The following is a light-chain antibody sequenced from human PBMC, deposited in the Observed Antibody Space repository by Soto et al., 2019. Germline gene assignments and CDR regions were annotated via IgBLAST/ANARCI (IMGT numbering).Light chain of an antibody. CDR1: SSNIGAGYE. V-gene: IGLV1-40*01. J-gene: IGLJ1*01. Sequence: QSVLTQPPSVSEAPGQRVTISCTGSSSNIGAGYEAHWYQQVPGTAPKLLLYENNNRPSGVPDRFSGSKSGTSASLAITGLQAEDEAEYYCQSYDSSLSGYVVGTGTKLTVL. CDR2: ENN. CDR3: QSYDSSLSGYV.